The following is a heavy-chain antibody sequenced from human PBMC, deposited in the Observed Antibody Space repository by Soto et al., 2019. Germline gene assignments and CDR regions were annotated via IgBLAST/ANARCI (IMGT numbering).Heavy chain of an antibody. Sequence: GGSLRLSCAASGFTFSSYSMNWVRQAPGKGLEWVSYISSSSSTIYYADSVKGRFTISRDNAKNSLYLQMNSLRDEDTAVYYCARDLTMVRGVIITAPYYFDYWGQGTLVTVSS. V-gene: IGHV3-48*02. CDR2: ISSSSSTI. J-gene: IGHJ4*02. CDR1: GFTFSSYS. CDR3: ARDLTMVRGVIITAPYYFDY. D-gene: IGHD3-10*01.